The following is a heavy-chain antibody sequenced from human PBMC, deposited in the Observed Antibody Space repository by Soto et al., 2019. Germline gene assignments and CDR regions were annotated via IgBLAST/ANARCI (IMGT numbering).Heavy chain of an antibody. CDR2: TSAYNGNT. D-gene: IGHD2-15*01. J-gene: IGHJ4*02. CDR1: GYTVTSYG. Sequence: GSVKVSCKASGYTVTSYGISWVRQAPGQGLEWMGWTSAYNGNTKYAQKLQGRVTMTTDTSTSTAYMELRSLRSDDTAVYYCARDLGSRGAGGIGYWGQGTLVTVTS. CDR3: ARDLGSRGAGGIGY. V-gene: IGHV1-18*01.